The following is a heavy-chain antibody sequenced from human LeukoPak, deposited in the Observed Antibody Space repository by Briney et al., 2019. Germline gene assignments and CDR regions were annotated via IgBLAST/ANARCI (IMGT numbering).Heavy chain of an antibody. D-gene: IGHD2-15*01. V-gene: IGHV3-23*01. CDR3: ARDGYCSGGSCWGGFDY. Sequence: GGSLRLSCAASGFTFSSYAMSWVRQAPGKGLEWVSAISGSGGSTYYADSVKGRFTISRDNSKNTLYLQMNSLRAEDTAVYYCARDGYCSGGSCWGGFDYWGQGTLVTVSS. CDR2: ISGSGGST. J-gene: IGHJ4*02. CDR1: GFTFSSYA.